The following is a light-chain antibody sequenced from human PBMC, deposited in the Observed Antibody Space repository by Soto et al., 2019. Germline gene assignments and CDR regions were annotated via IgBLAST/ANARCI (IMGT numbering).Light chain of an antibody. CDR2: DAS. V-gene: IGKV3-11*01. J-gene: IGKJ2*01. Sequence: IVLTQSPATLSLSPGERATLSCRSSKSVSSYLAWYQQKPGQAPRLLIYDASNRATGIPARFSGRGSGTDFTPTISSLEPEDVAVYYCRQRSNWPPYTFGQGTKLEIK. CDR3: RQRSNWPPYT. CDR1: KSVSSY.